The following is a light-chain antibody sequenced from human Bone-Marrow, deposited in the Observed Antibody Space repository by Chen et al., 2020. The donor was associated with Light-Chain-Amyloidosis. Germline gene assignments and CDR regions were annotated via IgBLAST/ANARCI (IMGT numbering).Light chain of an antibody. CDR1: SSNIGSNT. CDR3: ATWDDSLRGRL. J-gene: IGLJ1*01. CDR2: SND. Sequence: QSVLTQPPSASGTPGQRVTVSCSGSSSNIGSNTVNWYQQLPGTAPKLLIYSNDLRPSGFPDRFSASKSGTSASLVVTGLQSDDEAAYFCATWDDSLRGRLFGTVTKVTVL. V-gene: IGLV1-44*01.